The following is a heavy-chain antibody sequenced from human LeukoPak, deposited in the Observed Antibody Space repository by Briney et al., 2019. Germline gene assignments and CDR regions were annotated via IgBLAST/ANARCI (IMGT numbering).Heavy chain of an antibody. Sequence: SETLSLTCAVYGGSFSGYSWSWIRQPPGKGLEWIGYIYHSGSTYYNPSLKSRVTISVDRSKNQFSLKLSSVTAADTAVYYCARGATRYWYFDLWGRGTLVTVSS. J-gene: IGHJ2*01. CDR1: GGSFSGYS. CDR3: ARGATRYWYFDL. V-gene: IGHV4-30-2*01. D-gene: IGHD5-12*01. CDR2: IYHSGST.